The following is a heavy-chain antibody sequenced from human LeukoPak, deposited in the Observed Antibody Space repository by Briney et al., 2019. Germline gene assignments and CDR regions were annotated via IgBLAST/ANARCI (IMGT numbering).Heavy chain of an antibody. Sequence: GGSLRLSCAASGFTFSSYAMHWVRQAPGKGLEWLSVISHDGATNKYYAVSVKGRFSISRDNSKNTLNPRMNSLRVEDTAVYYCARDPSRFGEFGFNDLWGQGTLVTVSS. CDR2: ISHDGATNK. J-gene: IGHJ5*02. CDR1: GFTFSSYA. CDR3: ARDPSRFGEFGFNDL. V-gene: IGHV3-30-3*01. D-gene: IGHD3-10*01.